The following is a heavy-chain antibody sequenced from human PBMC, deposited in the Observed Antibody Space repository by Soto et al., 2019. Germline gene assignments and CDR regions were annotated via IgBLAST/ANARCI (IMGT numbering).Heavy chain of an antibody. D-gene: IGHD3-9*01. CDR1: GGSISSYY. Sequence: PSETLSLTCTVSGGSISSYYWSWIRQPPGKGLEWIGYIYYSGSTNYNPSLKSRVTISVDTSKNQSSLKMSSVTAADTAVYYCARSRDFDWLFDGNLGWFDPWGQGTLVTVSS. V-gene: IGHV4-59*01. CDR3: ARSRDFDWLFDGNLGWFDP. CDR2: IYYSGST. J-gene: IGHJ5*02.